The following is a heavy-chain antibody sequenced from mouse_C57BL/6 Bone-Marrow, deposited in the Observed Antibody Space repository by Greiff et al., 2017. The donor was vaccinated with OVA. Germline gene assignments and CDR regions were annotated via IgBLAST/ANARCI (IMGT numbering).Heavy chain of an antibody. CDR1: GYAFTNYL. V-gene: IGHV1-54*01. J-gene: IGHJ1*03. CDR2: INPGSGGT. CDR3: ARGDDGYNWYFDV. D-gene: IGHD2-3*01. Sequence: QVQLQQSGAELVRPGTSVKVSCKASGYAFTNYLIEWVKQRPGQGLEWIGVINPGSGGTNYNEKFKGKATLTADKSSSTAYMQLSSLTSEDSAVYFCARGDDGYNWYFDVWGTGTTVTFSS.